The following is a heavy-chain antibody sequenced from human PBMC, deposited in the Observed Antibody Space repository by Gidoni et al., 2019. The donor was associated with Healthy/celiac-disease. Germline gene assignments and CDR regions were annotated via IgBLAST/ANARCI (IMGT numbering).Heavy chain of an antibody. CDR1: GGSISSYY. V-gene: IGHV4-59*08. Sequence: QVQLQESGPGLVKPSETLSLTCTVSGGSISSYYWSWIRQPPGKGLEWIGYIYYSGSTNYNPSLKSRVTISVDTSKNQFSLKLSSVTAADTAVYYCARSGATVTTRWYFDLWGRGTLVTVSS. CDR3: ARSGATVTTRWYFDL. J-gene: IGHJ2*01. D-gene: IGHD4-17*01. CDR2: IYYSGST.